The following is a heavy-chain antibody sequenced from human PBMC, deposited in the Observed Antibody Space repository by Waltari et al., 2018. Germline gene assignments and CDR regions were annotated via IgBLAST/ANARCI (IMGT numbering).Heavy chain of an antibody. D-gene: IGHD3-3*01. V-gene: IGHV4-4*07. CDR3: ARDRGGNWYFDI. CDR2: IYGRGGST. CDR1: GGSISSNY. J-gene: IGHJ2*01. Sequence: QVQLQESGPGLVKPSETLSLTCAVSGGSISSNYWSWIRQPPGKGLEWIGRIYGRGGSTDYNPSLKSRVTISTDTSKNQFSLKLRSVTAADTAVYYCARDRGGNWYFDIWGPGTPITISS.